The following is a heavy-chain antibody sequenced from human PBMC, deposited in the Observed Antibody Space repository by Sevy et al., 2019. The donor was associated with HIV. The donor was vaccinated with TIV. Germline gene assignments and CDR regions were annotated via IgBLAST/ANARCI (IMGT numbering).Heavy chain of an antibody. V-gene: IGHV3-74*01. CDR2: INSDGSST. J-gene: IGHJ5*02. D-gene: IGHD6-19*01. CDR3: ARESGYSSGWNLDNWFDP. Sequence: GGSLRLSCAASGFTFSSYWMHWVRQAPGKGLVWVSRINSDGSSTSYADSVKGRFTISRDNAKNTLYLQMNSLRAEDTAVYYCARESGYSSGWNLDNWFDPWGQGTLVTVSS. CDR1: GFTFSSYW.